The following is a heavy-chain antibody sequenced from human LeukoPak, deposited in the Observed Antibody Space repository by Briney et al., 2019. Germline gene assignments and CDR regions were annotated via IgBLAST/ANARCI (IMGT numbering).Heavy chain of an antibody. Sequence: PSETLSLTCTVSGAFITSGNFYWSWIRQPAGKGLEWIGRISTSGSTSYNPSFKSRITISADTSKNQVSLRLSSVTAADTAVYYCTRDHPTPTTGYLDVWGNGTTGTVSS. CDR2: ISTSGST. CDR3: TRDHPTPTTGYLDV. CDR1: GAFITSGNFY. V-gene: IGHV4-61*02. J-gene: IGHJ6*03. D-gene: IGHD1-26*01.